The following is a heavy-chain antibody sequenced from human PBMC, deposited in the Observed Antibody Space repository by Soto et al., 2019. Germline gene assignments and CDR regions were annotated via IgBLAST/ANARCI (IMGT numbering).Heavy chain of an antibody. CDR3: ARHQDSSTWYIYPIDY. CDR1: GFTFTNYV. D-gene: IGHD6-13*01. J-gene: IGHJ4*02. V-gene: IGHV3-23*01. CDR2: ISGSGGST. Sequence: GGSLRLSCAASGFTFTNYVMSWVRQAPGKGLEWVFAISGSGGSTFYADSVKGRFTISRDNSKNSLFLQMSSLRAEDTAVYYCARHQDSSTWYIYPIDYWGQGTLVTVSS.